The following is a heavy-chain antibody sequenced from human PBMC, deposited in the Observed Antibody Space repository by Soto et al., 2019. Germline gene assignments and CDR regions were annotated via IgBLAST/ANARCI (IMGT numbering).Heavy chain of an antibody. J-gene: IGHJ5*02. V-gene: IGHV4-34*01. Sequence: SETLSLTCAVYGGSFSGYYWSWIRQPPGKGLEWIGEINHSGSTNYNPSLKSRVTISVDTSKNQFSLKLSSVTAADTAVYYCARGLYCTNGVCYRWFDPWGQGTLVTVS. CDR2: INHSGST. D-gene: IGHD2-8*01. CDR3: ARGLYCTNGVCYRWFDP. CDR1: GGSFSGYY.